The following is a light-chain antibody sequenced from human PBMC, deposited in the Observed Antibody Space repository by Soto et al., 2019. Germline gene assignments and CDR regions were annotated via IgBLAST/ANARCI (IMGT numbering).Light chain of an antibody. Sequence: EIVLTQSPGTLSLSPGERATLSCRASQSVGNNYLAWYQQKPGQAPRFLIYDASSRATGIPDRFSGSGSGTDFTLTISRLEPEDFAVYYCHQYGSTPLTFGGGTKVEIK. CDR3: HQYGSTPLT. CDR1: QSVGNNY. CDR2: DAS. J-gene: IGKJ4*01. V-gene: IGKV3-20*01.